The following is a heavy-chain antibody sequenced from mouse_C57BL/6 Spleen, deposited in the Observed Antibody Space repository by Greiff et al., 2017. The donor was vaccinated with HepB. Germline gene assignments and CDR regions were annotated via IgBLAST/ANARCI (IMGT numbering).Heavy chain of an antibody. Sequence: EVKLVESGGGLVQPGGSMKLSCAASGFTFSDAWMDWVRQSPEKGLEWVAEIRNKANNHATYYAESVKGRFTISRDDSKSSVYLQMNSLRAEDTGIYYCTRLSGSFYYAMDYWGQGTSVTVSS. D-gene: IGHD1-1*01. J-gene: IGHJ4*01. CDR2: IRNKANNHAT. CDR1: GFTFSDAW. CDR3: TRLSGSFYYAMDY. V-gene: IGHV6-6*01.